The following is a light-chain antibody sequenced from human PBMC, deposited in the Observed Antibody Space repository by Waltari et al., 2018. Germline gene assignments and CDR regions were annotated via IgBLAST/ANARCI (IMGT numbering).Light chain of an antibody. CDR1: SPDVGGYTY. Sequence: QSALTQPASVSGSPGQSITISCTGTSPDVGGYTYVTWYQQHPGKAPKLMIFDVNKRPSGVSNRFSGAKSGNTASLTISGLQAEDEAEYHCSSYTSTNTWMFGGGTKLTVL. CDR3: SSYTSTNTWM. V-gene: IGLV2-14*03. J-gene: IGLJ3*02. CDR2: DVN.